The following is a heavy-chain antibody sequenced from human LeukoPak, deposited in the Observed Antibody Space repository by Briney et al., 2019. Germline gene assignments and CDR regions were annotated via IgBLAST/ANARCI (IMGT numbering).Heavy chain of an antibody. D-gene: IGHD3-10*01. V-gene: IGHV3-30*02. CDR2: IRYDGSNK. Sequence: GGSLRLSCAASGFTFSSYGMHWVRQAPGKGLEWVAFIRYDGSNKYYADSVKGRFTISRDNSKNTLYLQMNSLRAEDTAVYYCAKEGPKIWFGEPGWFDPWGQGTLVTVSP. CDR3: AKEGPKIWFGEPGWFDP. J-gene: IGHJ5*02. CDR1: GFTFSSYG.